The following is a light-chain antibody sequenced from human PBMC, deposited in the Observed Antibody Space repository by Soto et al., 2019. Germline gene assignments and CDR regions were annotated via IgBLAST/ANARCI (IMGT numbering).Light chain of an antibody. V-gene: IGKV1-5*03. CDR2: KAS. Sequence: DIQMTQSPSTLSASVGDRVTITCRASQSISNWLAWYQQKPGKAPKVLIYKASSLQSGVPSRFSGSGSGTEFTLTISSLQPDDFATYYCQQYNVYLWTFGQGTKVEIK. CDR1: QSISNW. J-gene: IGKJ1*01. CDR3: QQYNVYLWT.